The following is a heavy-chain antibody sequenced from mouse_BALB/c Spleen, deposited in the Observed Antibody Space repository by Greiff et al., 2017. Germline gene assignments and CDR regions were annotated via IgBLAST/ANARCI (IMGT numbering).Heavy chain of an antibody. V-gene: IGHV14-1*02. J-gene: IGHJ2*01. CDR3: ARGYVDGRKYYFDY. D-gene: IGHD2-2*01. CDR1: GFNIKDYY. Sequence: VQLQQSGAELVRPGALVKLSCKASGFNIKDYYMHWVKQRPEQGLEWIGWIDPENGNTIYDPKFQGKASITADTSSNTAYLQLSSLTSEDTAVYYGARGYVDGRKYYFDYWGQGTTLTVSS. CDR2: IDPENGNT.